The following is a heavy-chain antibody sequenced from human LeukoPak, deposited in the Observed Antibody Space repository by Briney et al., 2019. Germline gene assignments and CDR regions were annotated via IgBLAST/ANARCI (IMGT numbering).Heavy chain of an antibody. CDR3: ARGAAAGMSLDY. CDR2: IYYSGST. J-gene: IGHJ4*02. Sequence: SETLSLTCTVSGGSISSYYWRWIRQPPGKGLEWIGYIYYSGSTNYNPSLKSRVTISVDTSKNQFSLKLSSVTAADTAVYYCARGAAAGMSLDYWGQGTLVTVSS. CDR1: GGSISSYY. D-gene: IGHD6-13*01. V-gene: IGHV4-59*01.